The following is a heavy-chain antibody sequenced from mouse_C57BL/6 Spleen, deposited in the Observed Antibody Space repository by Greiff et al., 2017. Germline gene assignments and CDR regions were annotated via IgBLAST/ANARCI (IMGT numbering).Heavy chain of an antibody. CDR1: GYTFTSYW. CDR3: ARGYYGSSYYFDY. Sequence: VQLQQPGAELVMPGASVKLSCKASGYTFTSYWMHWVKQRPGQGLEWIGEIDPSDSYTNYNQKFKGKSTLTVDKSSSPAYMQLSSLTSEDSAVYYCARGYYGSSYYFDYWGQGTTLTVSS. J-gene: IGHJ2*01. CDR2: IDPSDSYT. V-gene: IGHV1-69*01. D-gene: IGHD1-1*01.